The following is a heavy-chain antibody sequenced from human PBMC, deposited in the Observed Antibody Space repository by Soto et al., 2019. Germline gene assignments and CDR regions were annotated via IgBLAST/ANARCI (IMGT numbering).Heavy chain of an antibody. J-gene: IGHJ4*02. CDR1: RLTVTNNY. CDR2: IYVNGNR. V-gene: IGHV3-66*01. CDR3: AKEWVYDSSGWSFDY. D-gene: IGHD3-22*01. Sequence: GGSLRLSCAASRLTVTNNYMSWVRQAPGKGLECVSVIYVNGNRYYADSMKGRYIISRDTSKNIVYLQMNSLRAEDTAVYYCAKEWVYDSSGWSFDYWGQGT.